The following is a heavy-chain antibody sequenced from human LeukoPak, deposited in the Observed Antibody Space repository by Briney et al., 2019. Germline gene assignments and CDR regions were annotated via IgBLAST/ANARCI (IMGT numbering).Heavy chain of an antibody. CDR1: GYSISSGYY. Sequence: PSETLSLTCSVSGYSISSGYYWGWIRQPPGKGLEWIAIIYRSGSTYYNPSLKSRVTISVDTSKNQFSLKLSSVTAADTAVYYCARWSYGSHLYYYYYMDVWGKGTTVTVSS. CDR3: ARWSYGSHLYYYYYMDV. J-gene: IGHJ6*03. V-gene: IGHV4-38-2*02. D-gene: IGHD3-10*01. CDR2: IYRSGST.